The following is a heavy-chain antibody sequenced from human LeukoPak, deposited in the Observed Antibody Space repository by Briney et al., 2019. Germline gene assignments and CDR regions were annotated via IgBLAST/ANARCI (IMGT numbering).Heavy chain of an antibody. CDR2: IYYSGIT. V-gene: IGHV4-59*08. CDR1: GGAITAYY. D-gene: IGHD4-23*01. Sequence: PSETLSLTCTVSGGAITAYYWSWLRQPPGKGLEWIGYIYYSGITNYNPSLKSRVTMSVGTSKNHFYLKLSSVTVADTAVYYCARRMSPGGWFGPWGQGTLVTVSS. CDR3: ARRMSPGGWFGP. J-gene: IGHJ5*02.